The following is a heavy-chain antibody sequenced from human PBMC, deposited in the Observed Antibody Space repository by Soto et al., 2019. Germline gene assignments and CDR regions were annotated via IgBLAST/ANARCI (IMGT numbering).Heavy chain of an antibody. CDR1: GYTFTSYY. CDR2: INPSGGST. V-gene: IGHV1-46*01. Sequence: ASVKVSCKASGYTFTSYYMHWVRQAPGEGLEWMGIINPSGGSTSYAQKFQGRVTMTRDTSTSTVYMELSSLRSEDTAVYYCARRPFCGGDCYSAFLDVWGQGTTVTVS. D-gene: IGHD2-21*02. CDR3: ARRPFCGGDCYSAFLDV. J-gene: IGHJ6*02.